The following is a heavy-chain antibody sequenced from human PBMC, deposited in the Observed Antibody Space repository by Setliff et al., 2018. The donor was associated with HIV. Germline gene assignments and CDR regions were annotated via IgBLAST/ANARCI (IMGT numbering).Heavy chain of an antibody. CDR1: GYTFTSYD. V-gene: IGHV1-8*02. Sequence: ASVKVSCKASGYTFTSYDINWVRQATGQGLEWMGWMNPNSGNTGYAQKLQGRVTMTRNTSISTAYMELCSLRSEDTAVYYCARSEGVASYYNFWSGQPTYYYYMDVWGKGTTVTVSS. CDR3: ARSEGVASYYNFWSGQPTYYYYMDV. CDR2: MNPNSGNT. J-gene: IGHJ6*03. D-gene: IGHD3-3*01.